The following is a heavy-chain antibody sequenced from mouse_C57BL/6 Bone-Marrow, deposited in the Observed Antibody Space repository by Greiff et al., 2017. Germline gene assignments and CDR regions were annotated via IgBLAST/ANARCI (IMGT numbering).Heavy chain of an antibody. CDR2: IDPENGDT. V-gene: IGHV14-4*01. CDR1: GFNIKDDY. Sequence: EVQGVESGAELVRPGASVKLSCTASGFNIKDDYMHWVKQRPEQGLEWIGWIDPENGDTEYASKFQGKATITADTSANTAYLQLSSLTSEDATVYYCTTHYYYGGWGQGTTLTVSS. D-gene: IGHD1-1*01. CDR3: TTHYYYGG. J-gene: IGHJ2*01.